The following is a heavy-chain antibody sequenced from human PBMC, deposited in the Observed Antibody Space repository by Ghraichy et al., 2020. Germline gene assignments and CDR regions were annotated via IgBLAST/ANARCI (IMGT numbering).Heavy chain of an antibody. J-gene: IGHJ4*02. Sequence: GESLNISCAVSGFTFRTYGMHWVRQAPGKGLEWVAVISYDGSNKFYADSVKGRFTISRDNSKNTLYLQVNSLRAEDTAVYYCAKDEAVPTDRESGTLDYWGQGALVTVSS. CDR1: GFTFRTYG. D-gene: IGHD2-2*01. CDR3: AKDEAVPTDRESGTLDY. V-gene: IGHV3-30*18. CDR2: ISYDGSNK.